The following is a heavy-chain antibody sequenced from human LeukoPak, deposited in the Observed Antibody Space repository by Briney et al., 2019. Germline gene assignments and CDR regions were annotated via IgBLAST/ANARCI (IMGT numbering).Heavy chain of an antibody. Sequence: GGSLRLSCAASGFTFSSYSMNWVRQAPGKGLEWVSSISSSSSYIYYADSVKGRFTISRDNAKNSLYLQMNSLRAEDTAVYYCASGRGITGTHFDYWGQGTLVTVSS. V-gene: IGHV3-21*01. CDR3: ASGRGITGTHFDY. CDR1: GFTFSSYS. CDR2: ISSSSSYI. D-gene: IGHD1-20*01. J-gene: IGHJ4*02.